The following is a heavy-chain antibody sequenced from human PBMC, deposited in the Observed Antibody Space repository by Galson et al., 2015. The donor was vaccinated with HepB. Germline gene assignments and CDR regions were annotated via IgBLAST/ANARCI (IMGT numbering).Heavy chain of an antibody. Sequence: SLRLSCAASGFTFRSYGMHWVRQAPGKGLEWVAFISYDGSEKYYGDSVKGRFTCSRDNSKNTLYLQMNSLRAEDTAVYYCAKGTGYYYDYWGQGTLVTVSS. D-gene: IGHD3-22*01. CDR2: ISYDGSEK. V-gene: IGHV3-30*18. CDR3: AKGTGYYYDY. CDR1: GFTFRSYG. J-gene: IGHJ4*02.